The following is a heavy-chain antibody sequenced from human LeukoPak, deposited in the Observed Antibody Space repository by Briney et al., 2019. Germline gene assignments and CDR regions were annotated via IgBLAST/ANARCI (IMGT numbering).Heavy chain of an antibody. V-gene: IGHV4-39*01. CDR3: ARHPRSPTGTITFDY. Sequence: SETLSLTCTVSGGSISSSSYYWGWIRQPPGKGLEWIGSIYYSGIIYYNPSLKSRVTISVDTSKNQFSLKLSSVTAADTAVYYCARHPRSPTGTITFDYWGQGTLVTVSS. CDR2: IYYSGII. CDR1: GGSISSSSYY. J-gene: IGHJ4*02. D-gene: IGHD1-1*01.